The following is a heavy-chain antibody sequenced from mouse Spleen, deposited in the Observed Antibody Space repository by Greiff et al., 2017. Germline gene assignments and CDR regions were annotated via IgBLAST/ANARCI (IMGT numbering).Heavy chain of an antibody. CDR2: IDPSDSYT. J-gene: IGHJ1*01. V-gene: IGHV1-69*01. D-gene: IGHD1-1*01. CDR1: GYTFTSYW. CDR3: ARGRDGSLWYFDV. Sequence: QVQLQQPGAELVMPGASVKLSCKASGYTFTSYWMHWVKQRPGQGLEWIGEIDPSDSYTNYNQKFKGKATLTVDKSSSTAYMQLSSLTSEDSAVYYCARGRDGSLWYFDVWGAGTTVTVSS.